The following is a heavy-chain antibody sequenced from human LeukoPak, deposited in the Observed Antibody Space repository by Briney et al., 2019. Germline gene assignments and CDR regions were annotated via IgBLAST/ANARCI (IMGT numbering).Heavy chain of an antibody. V-gene: IGHV3-30*18. CDR1: GFTFSSYG. CDR3: AKVNNFDCLSDTCYFEY. Sequence: GGSLRLSCAASGFTFSSYGMHWVRQAPGKGLEWVAIISYDGTNKYYADSVKGRFTISRDNSKNTMYLQMNSLRAEDTAVYYCAKVNNFDCLSDTCYFEYWGQGTLVTVSS. CDR2: ISYDGTNK. J-gene: IGHJ4*02. D-gene: IGHD3-9*01.